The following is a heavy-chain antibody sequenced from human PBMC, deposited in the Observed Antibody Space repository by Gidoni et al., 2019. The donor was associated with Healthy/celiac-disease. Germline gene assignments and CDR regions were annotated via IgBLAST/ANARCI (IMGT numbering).Heavy chain of an antibody. V-gene: IGHV3-9*01. CDR2: ISWNSGSI. J-gene: IGHJ4*02. Sequence: EVQLVESGGGLVQPGRSLRLSCAASGFTFDDYAMHWVRQAPGKGLGWVSGISWNSGSIGYADSVKGRFTISRDNAKNSLYLQMNSLRAEDTALYYCAKTLIYSSSWYYFDYWGQGTLVTVSS. D-gene: IGHD6-13*01. CDR3: AKTLIYSSSWYYFDY. CDR1: GFTFDDYA.